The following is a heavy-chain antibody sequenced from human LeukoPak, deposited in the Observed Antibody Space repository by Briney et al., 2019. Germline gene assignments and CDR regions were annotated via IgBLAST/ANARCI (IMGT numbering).Heavy chain of an antibody. D-gene: IGHD3-22*01. V-gene: IGHV4-59*08. CDR1: GGSISRYY. CDR2: IYYSGST. CDR3: VRPTRGSNSFETSGYSGYFDL. Sequence: SETLSLTCTDPGGSISRYYWSWIRQPPGKGLEWIGYIYYSGSTKYNPSLKSRVSISVDTSKNQFSLKLSSVTAADTAVYYCVRPTRGSNSFETSGYSGYFDLWGRGTLVTVSS. J-gene: IGHJ2*01.